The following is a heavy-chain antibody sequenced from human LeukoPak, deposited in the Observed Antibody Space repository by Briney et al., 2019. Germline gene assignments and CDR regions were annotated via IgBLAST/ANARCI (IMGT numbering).Heavy chain of an antibody. CDR3: ARDSDGAFDI. D-gene: IGHD5-24*01. CDR2: INPNSGGT. J-gene: IGHJ3*02. Sequence: ASVKDSCKASGYTFTGYYKHWVRQAPGQGLEWMGWINPNSGGTNYAQKFQGRVTMTRDTSISTAYMELRRLRSDDSAVYYCARDSDGAFDIWGQGTMVTVSS. CDR1: GYTFTGYY. V-gene: IGHV1-2*02.